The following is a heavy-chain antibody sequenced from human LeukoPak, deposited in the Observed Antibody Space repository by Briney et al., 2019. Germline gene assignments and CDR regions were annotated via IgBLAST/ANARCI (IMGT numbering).Heavy chain of an antibody. J-gene: IGHJ4*02. D-gene: IGHD6-19*01. CDR2: ITSSSSYI. V-gene: IGHV3-21*01. CDR3: ARGSTYSSGWYTGFDY. Sequence: GGSLRLSCAGSGFTFSSYSMNWVRQAPGKGLEWVTSITSSSSYIYYADSVKGRFTISRDNAKKSVYLQMNSLRAEDTAVYYCARGSTYSSGWYTGFDYWGQGTLVTVSS. CDR1: GFTFSSYS.